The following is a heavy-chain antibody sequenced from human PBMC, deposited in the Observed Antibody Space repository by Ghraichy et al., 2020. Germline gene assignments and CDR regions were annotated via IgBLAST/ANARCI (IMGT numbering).Heavy chain of an antibody. CDR3: ARVVSYYDSSALDY. J-gene: IGHJ4*02. D-gene: IGHD3-22*01. CDR2: IYYSGST. CDR1: GGSISSYY. Sequence: ETLSLTCTVSGGSISSYYWSWIRQPPGKGLEWIGYIYYSGSTNYNPSLKSRVTISVDTSKNQFSLKLSSVTAADTAVYYCARVVSYYDSSALDYWGQGTLVTVSS. V-gene: IGHV4-59*01.